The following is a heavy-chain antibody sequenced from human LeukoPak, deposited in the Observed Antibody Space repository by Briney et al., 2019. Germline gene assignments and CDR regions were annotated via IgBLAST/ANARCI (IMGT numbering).Heavy chain of an antibody. CDR3: ARDPLDSSGYFVPFDY. Sequence: GASVKVSCKATGYKFTKFYMHWVRQAPGQGLEWMGIINPRDISAIYAQKFQGRVTMTRDMSTNTVYMELSSLRSEDTAVYYCARDPLDSSGYFVPFDYWGQGTLVTVSS. J-gene: IGHJ4*02. CDR1: GYKFTKFY. CDR2: INPRDISA. V-gene: IGHV1-46*01. D-gene: IGHD3-22*01.